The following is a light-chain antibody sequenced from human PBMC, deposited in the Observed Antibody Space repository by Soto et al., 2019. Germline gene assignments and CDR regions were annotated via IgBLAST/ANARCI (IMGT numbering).Light chain of an antibody. J-gene: IGKJ4*01. CDR1: QSVGRDY. CDR2: HAS. Sequence: EIVLTQSPGTLSLSPGESVTLSCRASQSVGRDYLAWFQHKPGQAPRLLVHHASTRTTGVPDRFSGSGSGTDFTFTVSRLEPEDFAIYYCHQYASVPLTFGGGTKLEIK. CDR3: HQYASVPLT. V-gene: IGKV3-20*01.